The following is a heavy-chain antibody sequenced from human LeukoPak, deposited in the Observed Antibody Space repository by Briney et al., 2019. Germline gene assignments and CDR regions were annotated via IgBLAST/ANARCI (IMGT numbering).Heavy chain of an antibody. Sequence: KSSETLSLTCTVSGGSVGDYYWSWIRQPPGKGLEWIGYIYYSGSTNYNPSLKSRVTISVDTSKNQFSLKLSSVTAADTAVYYCAREQVATISYYFDYWGQGTLVTVSS. D-gene: IGHD2-15*01. J-gene: IGHJ4*02. CDR3: AREQVATISYYFDY. CDR1: GGSVGDYY. V-gene: IGHV4-59*02. CDR2: IYYSGST.